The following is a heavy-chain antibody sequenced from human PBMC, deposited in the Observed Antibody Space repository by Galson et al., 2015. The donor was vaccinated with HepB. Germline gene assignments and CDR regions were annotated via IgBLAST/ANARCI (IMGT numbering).Heavy chain of an antibody. CDR2: ISYDGSNK. CDR3: ARGGGAGC. D-gene: IGHD1-26*01. V-gene: IGHV3-30-3*01. J-gene: IGHJ4*02. Sequence: LRLSCAASGFTFSSYAMHWVRQAPGKGLEWVAVISYDGSNKYYADSVKGRFTISRDNSKNTLYLQMNSLRAEDTAVYYCARGGGAGCWGQGTLVTVSS. CDR1: GFTFSSYA.